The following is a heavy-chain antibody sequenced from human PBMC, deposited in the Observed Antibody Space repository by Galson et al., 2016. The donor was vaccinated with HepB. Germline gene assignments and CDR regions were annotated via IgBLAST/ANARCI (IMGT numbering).Heavy chain of an antibody. Sequence: SLRLSCAASGFIFDSFSLSWVRQAPGKGVEWVSSIRSSGLTTYYSDSVKGRFTIYRDNSKNTLFLQMSSLRVEDTATYYCAKDRSGWPHCHDSWGQGTLVTVSS. CDR2: IRSSGLTT. J-gene: IGHJ4*02. CDR1: GFIFDSFS. D-gene: IGHD6-19*01. V-gene: IGHV3-23*01. CDR3: AKDRSGWPHCHDS.